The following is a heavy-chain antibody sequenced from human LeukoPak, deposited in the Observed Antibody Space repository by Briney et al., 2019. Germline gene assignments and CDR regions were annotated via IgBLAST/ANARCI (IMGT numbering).Heavy chain of an antibody. CDR2: TNPNSGGT. CDR1: GYTFTGYY. Sequence: ASVKVSCKASGYTFTGYYMHWVRQAPGQGLERMGWTNPNSGGTNYAQKFQGWVTMTRDTSISTAYMELSRLRSDDTAAYYCARGRSVWVGATNFRNWFDPWGQGTLVTVPS. D-gene: IGHD1-26*01. V-gene: IGHV1-2*04. J-gene: IGHJ5*02. CDR3: ARGRSVWVGATNFRNWFDP.